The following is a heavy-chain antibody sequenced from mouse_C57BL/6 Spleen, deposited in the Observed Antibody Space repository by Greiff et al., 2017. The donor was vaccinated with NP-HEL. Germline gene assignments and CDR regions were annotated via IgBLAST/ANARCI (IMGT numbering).Heavy chain of an antibody. D-gene: IGHD1-1*01. J-gene: IGHJ4*01. CDR2: IYPGSGST. CDR3: AKRHYYGHMDY. V-gene: IGHV1-55*01. Sequence: QVQLQQPGAELVKPGASVKMSCKASGYTFTSYWITWVKQRPGQGLEWIGDIYPGSGSTNYNEKFKSKATLTVETSSSTAYMQLSSLTSEDSAVYYCAKRHYYGHMDYWGQGTSVTVSS. CDR1: GYTFTSYW.